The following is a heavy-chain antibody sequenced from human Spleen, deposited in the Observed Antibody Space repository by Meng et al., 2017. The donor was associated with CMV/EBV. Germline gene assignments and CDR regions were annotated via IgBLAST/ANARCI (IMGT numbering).Heavy chain of an antibody. J-gene: IGHJ4*02. CDR2: MYSSEST. CDR1: GGSISSYY. D-gene: IGHD3-10*01. V-gene: IGHV4-4*07. CDR3: ARSAVAGSGSYYSPLDY. Sequence: QVQLQQSGTGLAKPSETLSLTCTVSGGSISSYYWSWIRQPAGKGLEWIGRMYSSESTNYNPSLKSRVTMSVDTSKNQFSLKLSSVTAADTAVYYCARSAVAGSGSYYSPLDYWGQGTLVTVSS.